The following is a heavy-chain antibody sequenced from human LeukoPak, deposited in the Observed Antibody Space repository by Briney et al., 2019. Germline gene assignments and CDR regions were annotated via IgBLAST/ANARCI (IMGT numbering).Heavy chain of an antibody. CDR2: INAGDSDT. V-gene: IGHV5-51*01. J-gene: IGHJ4*02. Sequence: GESLKISCKGSGYSFTSYWIGWVRQMPGQGLEWMGIINAGDSDTRYSPSFQGQVTISADKSISTAYLQWSSLKASDTAMYYCASARGSGIIGVDYWGQGTLVTVSS. CDR1: GYSFTSYW. CDR3: ASARGSGIIGVDY. D-gene: IGHD3-10*01.